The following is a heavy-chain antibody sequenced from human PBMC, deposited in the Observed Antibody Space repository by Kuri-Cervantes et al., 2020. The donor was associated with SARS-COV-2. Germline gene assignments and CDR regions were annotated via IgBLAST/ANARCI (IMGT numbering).Heavy chain of an antibody. CDR3: ARAYGSGNYRLDY. V-gene: IGHV2-70*11. Sequence: SGPTLEKPTQTLTLTCTFSGFSLSTSGMCVSWIRQPPGKALEWLACIDWDDDKYYSTSLKTRLTISKDTSRNQVVLTMTNMDPADTATYYCARAYGSGNYRLDYWGQGTLVTVSS. CDR1: GFSLSTSGMC. CDR2: IDWDDDK. D-gene: IGHD3-10*01. J-gene: IGHJ4*02.